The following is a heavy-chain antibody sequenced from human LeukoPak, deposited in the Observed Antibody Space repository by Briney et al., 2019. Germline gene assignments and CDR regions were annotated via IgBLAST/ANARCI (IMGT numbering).Heavy chain of an antibody. D-gene: IGHD1-26*01. V-gene: IGHV1-46*01. CDR2: VNPSGGST. J-gene: IGHJ4*02. CDR3: ARLGFSGSYDY. Sequence: ASVKVSCKASGYTFTSYDINWVRQAPGQGLEWMGIVNPSGGSTTYAQRFQGRVTMTRDTSTSTVYMDLSSLRSEDTAVYYCARLGFSGSYDYWGQGTLVTVSS. CDR1: GYTFTSYD.